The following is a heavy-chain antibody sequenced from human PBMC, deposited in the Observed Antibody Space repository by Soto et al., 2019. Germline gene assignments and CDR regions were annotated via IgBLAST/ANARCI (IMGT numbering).Heavy chain of an antibody. CDR1: GFTFSTFW. CDR3: ARDQDTYGSGTDNL. V-gene: IGHV3-74*03. CDR2: INSDGTST. D-gene: IGHD3-10*01. Sequence: EVQLVESGGGLVQPGGSLRLSCAASGFTFSTFWMHWVRQAPGKGLVWVSRINSDGTSTKYADSVKGRFTISRDNVKKTVDLQMNSLRDEDTAIYYCARDQDTYGSGTDNLWGQGTLVTVSS. J-gene: IGHJ4*02.